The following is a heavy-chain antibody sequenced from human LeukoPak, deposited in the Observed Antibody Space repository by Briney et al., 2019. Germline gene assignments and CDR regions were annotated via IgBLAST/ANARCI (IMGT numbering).Heavy chain of an antibody. CDR2: ISYDGSNK. CDR1: GFTFSSYG. Sequence: PGGSLRLSCAASGFTFSSYGMHWVRQAPGKGLEWVAVISYDGSNKYYADSVKGRFTISRDNAKNTLYLQMNSLRAEDTAVYYCAVLARGLKNFDYWGQGTLVTVSS. CDR3: AVLARGLKNFDY. J-gene: IGHJ4*02. V-gene: IGHV3-30*03.